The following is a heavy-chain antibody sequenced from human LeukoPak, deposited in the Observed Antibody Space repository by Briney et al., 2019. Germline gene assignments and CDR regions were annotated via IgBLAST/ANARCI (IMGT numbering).Heavy chain of an antibody. Sequence: PGGSLRLSCAAPGXTFSNYWMHWVRQAPGKGLEWVSRINTDGSNTRYADSVKGRFTISRDNAKNTLYLQMNSLRADDTAVYFCASPMTIVTPGSFDIWGQGTMVTVST. V-gene: IGHV3-74*01. CDR1: GXTFSNYW. CDR2: INTDGSNT. J-gene: IGHJ3*02. CDR3: ASPMTIVTPGSFDI. D-gene: IGHD4-17*01.